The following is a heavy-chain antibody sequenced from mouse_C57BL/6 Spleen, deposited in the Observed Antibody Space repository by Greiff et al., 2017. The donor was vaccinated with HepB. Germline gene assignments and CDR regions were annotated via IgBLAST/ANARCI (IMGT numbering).Heavy chain of an antibody. CDR2: IHPNSGST. V-gene: IGHV1-64*01. Sequence: QVQLKQPGAELVKPGASVKLSCKASGYTFTSYWMHWVKRRPGQGLEWIGMIHPNSGSTNYNEKFKSKATLTVDKSSSTAYMQLSSLTSEDSAVYYCARGGGYSNYFDYWGQGTTLTVSS. J-gene: IGHJ2*01. D-gene: IGHD2-5*01. CDR1: GYTFTSYW. CDR3: ARGGGYSNYFDY.